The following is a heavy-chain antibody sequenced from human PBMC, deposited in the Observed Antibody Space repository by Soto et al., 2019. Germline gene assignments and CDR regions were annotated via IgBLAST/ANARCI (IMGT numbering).Heavy chain of an antibody. D-gene: IGHD6-19*01. CDR1: GFTFSSYS. V-gene: IGHV3-21*01. Sequence: EVQLVESGGGLVKPGGSLRLSCAASGFTFSSYSMKWVRQAPGKGLEWVSSISSSSSYINYADSVKGRFTISRDNAKNSLYLQMHSLRADDTAVYYCARVEQSSDVWGQGTTVTVSS. J-gene: IGHJ6*02. CDR2: ISSSSSYI. CDR3: ARVEQSSDV.